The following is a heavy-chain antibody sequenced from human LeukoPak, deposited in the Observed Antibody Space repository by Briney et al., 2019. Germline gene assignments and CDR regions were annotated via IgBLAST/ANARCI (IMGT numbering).Heavy chain of an antibody. CDR2: ISYDGSNK. CDR1: GFTFSSYS. D-gene: IGHD4-17*01. Sequence: GGSLRLSCAASGFTFSSYSMNWVRQAPGKGLEWVAVISYDGSNKYYADSVKGRFTISRDNSKNTLYLQMNSLRAEDTAVYYCASPRRLSYGDYRVGLGYWGQGALVTVSS. CDR3: ASPRRLSYGDYRVGLGY. J-gene: IGHJ4*02. V-gene: IGHV3-30*03.